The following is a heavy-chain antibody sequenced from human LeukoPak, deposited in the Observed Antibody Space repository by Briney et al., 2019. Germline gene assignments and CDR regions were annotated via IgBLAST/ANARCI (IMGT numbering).Heavy chain of an antibody. D-gene: IGHD3-10*01. V-gene: IGHV1-2*02. CDR1: RYTFTGYY. CDR2: INPNSGGT. CDR3: AREGIYGSGSYWVGDAFDI. J-gene: IGHJ3*02. Sequence: ASVKVSCKASRYTFTGYYIHWVRQAPGQGLEWMGWINPNSGGTNHAQKFQGRVTMTRDTSISTAYMELSRLRSDDTAVYYCAREGIYGSGSYWVGDAFDIWGQGTMVTVSS.